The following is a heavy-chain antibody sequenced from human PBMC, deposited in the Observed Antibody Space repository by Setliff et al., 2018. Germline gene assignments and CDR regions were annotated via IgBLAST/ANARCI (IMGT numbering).Heavy chain of an antibody. D-gene: IGHD6-19*01. Sequence: SETLSLTCTVSGASINSLSWWSWVRQPPGKGLEWIGEIYHDGNDKYTPSVHYSPSLKSRVTISVDTTKNQFSLRLTSAGTGWPSPSYYFDYWGQGTQVTVSS. V-gene: IGHV4-4*02. CDR2: IYHDGND. CDR1: GASINSLSW. CDR3: FDY. J-gene: IGHJ4*02.